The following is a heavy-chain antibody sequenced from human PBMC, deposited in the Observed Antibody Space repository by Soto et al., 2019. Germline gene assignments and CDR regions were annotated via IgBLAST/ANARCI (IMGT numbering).Heavy chain of an antibody. J-gene: IGHJ6*02. Sequence: QVQLVQSGAEVKKPGASVKVSCKASGYTFTSYGISWVRQAPGQGLEWMGWISAYNGNTNYAQKLQGRVTMTTDTSTSTAYMELRSLRSDDTAVYYCARDPYSSSWYPPYYYYYGMHGWGQGTTVTVSS. D-gene: IGHD6-13*01. V-gene: IGHV1-18*04. CDR1: GYTFTSYG. CDR3: ARDPYSSSWYPPYYYYYGMHG. CDR2: ISAYNGNT.